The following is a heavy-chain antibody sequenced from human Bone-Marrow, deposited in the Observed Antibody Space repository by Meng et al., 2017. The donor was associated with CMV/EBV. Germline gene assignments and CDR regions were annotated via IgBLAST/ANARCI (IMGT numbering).Heavy chain of an antibody. J-gene: IGHJ5*02. V-gene: IGHV1-46*01. CDR1: YTFTSYY. CDR2: INPSGGST. CDR3: ARDLGSSRRIGGSNWFDP. Sequence: YTFTSYYMHGVRQAPGQGLEWMGIINPSGGSTSYAQKFQGRVTMTRDTSTSTVYMELSSLRSEDTAVYYCARDLGSSRRIGGSNWFDPWGQGTLVTVSS. D-gene: IGHD6-13*01.